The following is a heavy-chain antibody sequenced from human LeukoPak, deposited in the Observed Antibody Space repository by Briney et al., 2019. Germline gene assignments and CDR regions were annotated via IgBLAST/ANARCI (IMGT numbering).Heavy chain of an antibody. V-gene: IGHV4-59*08. J-gene: IGHJ3*02. Sequence: SETLSLTCTVSGGSITNYYRNWIRQPPGKGVEWIGYIYYSGSTNYNPSLKSRVTISVDTSKTQFSLKLTSVTAADTAVYYCAKYNGDAKDAFDIWGQGTMVTVSS. D-gene: IGHD4-17*01. CDR3: AKYNGDAKDAFDI. CDR2: IYYSGST. CDR1: GGSITNYY.